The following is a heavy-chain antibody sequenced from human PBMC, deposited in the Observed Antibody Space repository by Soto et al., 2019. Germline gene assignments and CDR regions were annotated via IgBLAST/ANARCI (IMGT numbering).Heavy chain of an antibody. CDR3: ARDHTIFRVVTQQRAFDI. CDR2: ISSSSSYI. V-gene: IGHV3-21*01. CDR1: GFTFSSYS. Sequence: GGSLRLSCAASGFTFSSYSMNWVRQAPGKGLEWVSSISSSSSYIYYADSVKGRFTISRDNAKNSLYLQMNSLRAEDTAVYYCARDHTIFRVVTQQRAFDIWGQGTMVTVSS. J-gene: IGHJ3*02. D-gene: IGHD3-3*01.